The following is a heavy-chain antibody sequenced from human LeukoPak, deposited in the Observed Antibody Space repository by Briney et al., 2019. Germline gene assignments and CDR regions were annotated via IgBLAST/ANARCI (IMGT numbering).Heavy chain of an antibody. CDR3: AKSKFPFDADGWHGYFDF. Sequence: ETGGSLRLSCSASGFTFSNYAITWVRQAPGKGLEWVSLISGSGSPTYYADSVKGRFTISRDNSRNTLFMQMYSLRADDTAVYYCAKSKFPFDADGWHGYFDFWGQGTLVTVSS. V-gene: IGHV3-23*01. J-gene: IGHJ4*02. CDR1: GFTFSNYA. D-gene: IGHD3-10*01. CDR2: ISGSGSPT.